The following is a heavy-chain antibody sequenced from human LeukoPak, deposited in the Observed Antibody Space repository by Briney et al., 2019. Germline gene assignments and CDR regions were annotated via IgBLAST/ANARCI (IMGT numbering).Heavy chain of an antibody. CDR3: ARHRDYDFWSGYRYITFDY. V-gene: IGHV4-34*01. CDR2: INHSGST. Sequence: SETLSLTCAVYGGSFSGYYWSWIRQPPGKGLEWIGEINHSGSTNYNPSLKSRVTISVDTSKNQFSLKLSSVTAADTAVYYCARHRDYDFWSGYRYITFDYWGQGTLVTVSS. J-gene: IGHJ4*02. D-gene: IGHD3-3*01. CDR1: GGSFSGYY.